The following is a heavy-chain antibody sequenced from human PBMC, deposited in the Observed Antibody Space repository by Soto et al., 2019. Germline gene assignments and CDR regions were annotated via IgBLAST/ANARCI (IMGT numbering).Heavy chain of an antibody. CDR1: GGTIRSHA. D-gene: IGHD2-2*01. CDR2: IYYSGST. J-gene: IGHJ6*02. CDR3: ARLHGYCISSSCHGHYAMDV. Sequence: SVTQCLTYTVSGGTIRSHAWSWIRQHPGKGLEWIGSIYYSGSTNYNPSLNSRVTVSVDTSKNQFSLKVTSVTAADTAVYYCARLHGYCISSSCHGHYAMDVWGQGTTVTVSS. V-gene: IGHV4-59*08.